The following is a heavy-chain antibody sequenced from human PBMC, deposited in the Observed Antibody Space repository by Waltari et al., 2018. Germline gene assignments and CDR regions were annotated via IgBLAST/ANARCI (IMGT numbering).Heavy chain of an antibody. J-gene: IGHJ4*02. Sequence: QITLKESGPTLVKPTQTLTLTCPFSGFSLSTSGVGVGWIRQPPGKALEWLALIYWDDDKRYSPSLKSRLTITKDTSKNQVVLTMTNMDPVDTATYYCAHIEVEDTAMVFGYWGQGTLVTVSS. CDR1: GFSLSTSGVG. D-gene: IGHD5-18*01. CDR2: IYWDDDK. V-gene: IGHV2-5*02. CDR3: AHIEVEDTAMVFGY.